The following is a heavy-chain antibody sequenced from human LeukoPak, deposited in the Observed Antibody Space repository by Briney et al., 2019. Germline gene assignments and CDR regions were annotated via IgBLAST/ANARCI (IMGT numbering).Heavy chain of an antibody. D-gene: IGHD4-23*01. J-gene: IGHJ3*02. V-gene: IGHV4-59*01. Sequence: SETLSLTCTVSGGSISSYYWSWIRQPPGKGLEGIGYIYYSGSTNYNPSLTSRGTISVDTSKNQFSLKLSSMTAADTAVYYCARVSGGGAFDIWGQGTMVTVSS. CDR1: GGSISSYY. CDR2: IYYSGST. CDR3: ARVSGGGAFDI.